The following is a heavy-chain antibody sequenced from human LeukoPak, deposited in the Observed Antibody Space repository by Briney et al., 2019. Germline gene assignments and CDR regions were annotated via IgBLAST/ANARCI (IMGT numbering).Heavy chain of an antibody. D-gene: IGHD1-26*01. V-gene: IGHV3-15*07. CDR2: IKSKVDGETI. CDR3: ATGGYFLDY. J-gene: IGHJ4*02. CDR1: GFTLSNAW. Sequence: GGSLRLSCAGSGFTLSNAWMNWVRQARGKGLEWVGRIKSKVDGETIDYAAPAKGKFTISRDDSKNTVFLQMDSLKTEDTAVYYCATGGYFLDYWGQGTLVTVSS.